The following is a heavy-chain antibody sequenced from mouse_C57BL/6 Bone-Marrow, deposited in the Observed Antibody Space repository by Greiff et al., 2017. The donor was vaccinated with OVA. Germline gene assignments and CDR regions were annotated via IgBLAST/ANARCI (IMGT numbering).Heavy chain of an antibody. V-gene: IGHV1-82*01. CDR1: GYAFSSSW. Sequence: VQLQQSGPELVKPGASVKISCKASGYAFSSSWMNWVKQRPGKGLEWIGRIYPGDGDTNYNGKFKGKATLTADKSSSTAYMQLSSLTSEDSAVYFCASYGNYVGDYWGQGTSVTVSS. CDR2: IYPGDGDT. D-gene: IGHD2-1*01. J-gene: IGHJ4*01. CDR3: ASYGNYVGDY.